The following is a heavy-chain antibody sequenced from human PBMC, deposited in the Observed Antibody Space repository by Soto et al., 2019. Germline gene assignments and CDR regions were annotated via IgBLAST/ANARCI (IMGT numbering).Heavy chain of an antibody. CDR2: IDWDDDK. CDR1: GFSLSTSGMC. V-gene: IGHV2-70*11. J-gene: IGHJ3*02. D-gene: IGHD6-6*01. CDR3: ARIRAGSSSLVANAFDI. Sequence: SGPTLVNPTQTLTLTCTFSGFSLSTSGMCVSWIRQPPGRALEWLARIDWDDDKYYSTSLKTRLTISKDTSKNQVVLTMTNMDPVDTATYYCARIRAGSSSLVANAFDIWGQGTMVTVSS.